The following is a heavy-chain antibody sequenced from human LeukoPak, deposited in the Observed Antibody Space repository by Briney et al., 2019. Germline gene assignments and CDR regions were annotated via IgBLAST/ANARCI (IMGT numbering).Heavy chain of an antibody. CDR2: ITRSGSSV. D-gene: IGHD3-3*01. Sequence: GGSLRPSCAASGFSFSTYSMNWVRQAPGKGLEWISSITRSGSSVYYADSVKGRFTISRDNAKNSLYLQMNGLRDEDTAVYYCASFSTSGVVGDYWGQGTLVTVSS. CDR1: GFSFSTYS. CDR3: ASFSTSGVVGDY. J-gene: IGHJ4*02. V-gene: IGHV3-21*01.